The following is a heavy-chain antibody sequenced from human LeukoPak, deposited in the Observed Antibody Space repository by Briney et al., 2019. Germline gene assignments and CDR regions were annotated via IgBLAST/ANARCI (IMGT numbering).Heavy chain of an antibody. J-gene: IGHJ4*02. CDR3: ARVGIASYYFDY. V-gene: IGHV4-34*01. Sequence: KPSETLSLTCAVYGGSFSGYYWSWIRQPPGKGLEWIGEINHSGGTNYNPSLKSRVTISVDTSKNQFSLKLSSVTAADTAVYYCARVGIASYYFDYWGQGTLVTVSS. CDR1: GGSFSGYY. CDR2: INHSGGT. D-gene: IGHD6-13*01.